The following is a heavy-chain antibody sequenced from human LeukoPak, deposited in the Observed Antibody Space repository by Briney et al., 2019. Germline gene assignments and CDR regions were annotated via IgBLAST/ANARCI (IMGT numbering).Heavy chain of an antibody. D-gene: IGHD6-25*01. CDR1: GFTFNNYW. J-gene: IGHJ4*02. CDR2: MNQDGSEK. Sequence: GGSLRLSCAASGFTFNNYWMSWVRQAPGQGLEWVANMNQDGSEKYYVDSVKGRFTISRDSAKNSLYLQMNSLGVEDTAVYYCVRCPTDGSAFDYWGQGTLVTVSS. CDR3: VRCPTDGSAFDY. V-gene: IGHV3-7*01.